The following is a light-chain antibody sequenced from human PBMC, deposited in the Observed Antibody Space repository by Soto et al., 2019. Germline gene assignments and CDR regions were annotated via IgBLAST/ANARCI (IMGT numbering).Light chain of an antibody. CDR1: QSVRRY. V-gene: IGKV3-11*01. Sequence: EIVLTHSPATLSLSPCERAILSFSASQSVRRYLAWYQQKPGQAPRLLIYDAATRATGIPARFSGSGSEADFTLPISRLEPEDFAVYYCQEYDGAPPITFGLGTRLEIK. CDR3: QEYDGAPPIT. J-gene: IGKJ5*01. CDR2: DAA.